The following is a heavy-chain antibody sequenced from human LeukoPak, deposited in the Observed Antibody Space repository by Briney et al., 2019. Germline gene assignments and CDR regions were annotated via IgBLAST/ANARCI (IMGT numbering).Heavy chain of an antibody. CDR3: ARDGYCSGGSCYLGTWFDP. CDR2: IIPIFGTA. Sequence: SVKVSCKASGGTFSSYAISWVRQAPGQGLEWMGGIIPIFGTANYAQKFQGRVTITADESTSTAYMELSSLRSEDTAVYYCARDGYCSGGSCYLGTWFDPWGQGTLVTVSS. D-gene: IGHD2-15*01. J-gene: IGHJ5*02. V-gene: IGHV1-69*13. CDR1: GGTFSSYA.